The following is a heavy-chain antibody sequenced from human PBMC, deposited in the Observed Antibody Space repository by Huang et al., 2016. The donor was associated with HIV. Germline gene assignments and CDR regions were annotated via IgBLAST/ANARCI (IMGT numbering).Heavy chain of an antibody. V-gene: IGHV2-70*15. CDR2: IDWNDDK. D-gene: IGHD1-26*01. J-gene: IGHJ6*03. CDR3: ARTVRGSYYFYYYYVDV. CDR1: GFSLSTSGMW. Sequence: QVTLRESGPALVKPTQTLTLTCTFSGFSLSTSGMWGSWIRQPPGKALEWLARIDWNDDKYYSTSLKTRLTISKDTSKNQVVLTMTTMDPVDTATYYCARTVRGSYYFYYYYVDVWGKGTTVTVSS.